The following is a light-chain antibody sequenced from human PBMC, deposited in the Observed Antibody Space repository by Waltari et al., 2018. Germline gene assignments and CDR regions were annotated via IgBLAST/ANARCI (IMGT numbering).Light chain of an antibody. V-gene: IGKV3-20*01. CDR2: PAS. CDR3: QHYVSLPAT. Sequence: EIVLTQSPGTLSLSPGERVTLSCRASQSVSRALAWYQQKPGQAPRLLIYPASNRATGIPDRFSGSGSGTDFSLTISRLEPEDFAVYYCQHYVSLPATFGQGTRVEIK. CDR1: QSVSRA. J-gene: IGKJ1*01.